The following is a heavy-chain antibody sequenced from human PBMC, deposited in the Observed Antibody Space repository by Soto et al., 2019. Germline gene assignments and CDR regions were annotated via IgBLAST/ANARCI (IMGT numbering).Heavy chain of an antibody. Sequence: QVQLVQSGAEVKKPGSSVKVSCKASGGTFSPYTINWVRQAPGQGLEWMGRIIPFHGVTNYAQKFQARVTITADESTSAAYMELSGLRLENTATYYCTRGWEITVTNWSFGGFWGQGTLVTVSS. CDR2: IIPFHGVT. CDR3: TRGWEITVTNWSFGGF. V-gene: IGHV1-69*02. J-gene: IGHJ1*01. D-gene: IGHD4-4*01. CDR1: GGTFSPYT.